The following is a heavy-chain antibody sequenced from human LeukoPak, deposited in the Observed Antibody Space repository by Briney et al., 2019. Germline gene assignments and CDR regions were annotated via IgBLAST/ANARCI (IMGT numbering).Heavy chain of an antibody. CDR1: GFIFTTYA. V-gene: IGHV3-23*01. J-gene: IGHJ4*02. Sequence: PGGSLRLSCAASGFIFTTYAMSWVRQAPGKGLEWVSHISGSGGSTYFADSVKGRFTISRDNSKNTLYLQMNSLRAEDTAVYYCAKDLTYSSSSWFDYWGQGTLVTVSS. CDR2: ISGSGGST. CDR3: AKDLTYSSSSWFDY. D-gene: IGHD6-6*01.